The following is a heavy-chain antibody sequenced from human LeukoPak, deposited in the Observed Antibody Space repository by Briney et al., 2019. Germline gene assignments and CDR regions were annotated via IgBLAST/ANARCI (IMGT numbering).Heavy chain of an antibody. V-gene: IGHV1-69*13. CDR1: GGTFSSYA. CDR2: IIPIFGTA. CDR3: ERDDPFGGLSGAKRYYYYGMDV. Sequence: ASVKVSCKASGGTFSSYAISWVRQAPGQGLEWMGGIIPIFGTANYAQKFQGRVTITADESASTAYMELSSLRSEDTAVYYCERDDPFGGLSGAKRYYYYGMDVWGQGTTVTVSS. J-gene: IGHJ6*02. D-gene: IGHD4/OR15-4a*01.